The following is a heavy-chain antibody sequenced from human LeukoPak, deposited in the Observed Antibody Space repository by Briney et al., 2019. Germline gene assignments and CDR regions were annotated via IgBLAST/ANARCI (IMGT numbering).Heavy chain of an antibody. D-gene: IGHD3-3*01. Sequence: GSLRLSCAASGFTFSSYAMSWVRQAPGKRLEWVSGSGSGGSTYYADSVKGRFTISRDNSKNTLYLQMNSLRAEDTAVYYCAKDFWSGYYPNYWGQGTLVTVSS. CDR2: SGSGGST. V-gene: IGHV3-23*01. J-gene: IGHJ4*02. CDR1: GFTFSSYA. CDR3: AKDFWSGYYPNY.